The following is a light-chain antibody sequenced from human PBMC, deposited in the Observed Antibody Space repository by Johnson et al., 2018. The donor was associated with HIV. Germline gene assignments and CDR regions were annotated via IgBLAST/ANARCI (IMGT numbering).Light chain of an antibody. J-gene: IGLJ1*01. CDR1: SSNIGNNY. V-gene: IGLV1-51*02. Sequence: QSVLTQPPSVSAAPGQKVTISCSGSSSNIGNNYVSWYQQLPGTAPKLLIYENNKRPSGIPDRFSGSKSGTSATLGITGLQTGDEADYYYGTWDSGLSAYVFGTGTKVTVL. CDR2: ENN. CDR3: GTWDSGLSAYV.